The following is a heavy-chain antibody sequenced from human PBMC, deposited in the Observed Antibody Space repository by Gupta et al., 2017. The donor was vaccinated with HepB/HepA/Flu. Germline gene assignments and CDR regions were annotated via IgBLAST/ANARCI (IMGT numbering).Heavy chain of an antibody. Sequence: EVQVVESGGGLVQPGGSLRLSCASSGFTFSTYWMSWVRQAPGKGPEWVAHISQDGSHKYYVDSVKGRFTISRDNAKNSLYLKMNSLRAEDTAVYYCATSLWGLDYWGQGTLVTVSS. CDR3: ATSLWGLDY. V-gene: IGHV3-7*01. CDR1: GFTFSTYW. CDR2: ISQDGSHK. D-gene: IGHD7-27*01. J-gene: IGHJ4*02.